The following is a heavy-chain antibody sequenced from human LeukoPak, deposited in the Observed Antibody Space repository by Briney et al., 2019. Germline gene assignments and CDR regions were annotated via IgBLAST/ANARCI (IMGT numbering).Heavy chain of an antibody. CDR2: ISGDGGST. CDR1: GFTFDDYA. Sequence: GGSLRLSCAASGFTFDDYAMHWVRQAPGKGLEWVSLISGDGGSTYYADSVKGRFTISRDNSKNTLYLQMNSLRAEDTAVYYCARHQRWYYYDSSGYYLRDYWGQGTLVTVSS. J-gene: IGHJ4*02. CDR3: ARHQRWYYYDSSGYYLRDY. D-gene: IGHD3-22*01. V-gene: IGHV3-43*02.